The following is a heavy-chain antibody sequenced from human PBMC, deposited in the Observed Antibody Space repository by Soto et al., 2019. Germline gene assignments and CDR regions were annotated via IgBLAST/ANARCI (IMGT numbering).Heavy chain of an antibody. V-gene: IGHV3-48*01. CDR2: ISSSSSTI. Sequence: GGSLRLSCAASGFTFSSYSMNWVRQAPGKGLEWVSYISSSSSTIYYADSVKGRFTISRDNAKNSLYLQMNSLRAEDTAVYYCAREDSSSWLNWFDPWGQGTLVTVSS. CDR1: GFTFSSYS. CDR3: AREDSSSWLNWFDP. D-gene: IGHD6-13*01. J-gene: IGHJ5*02.